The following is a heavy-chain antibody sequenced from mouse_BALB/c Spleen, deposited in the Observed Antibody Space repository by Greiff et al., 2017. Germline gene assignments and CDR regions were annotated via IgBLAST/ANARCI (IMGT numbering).Heavy chain of an antibody. CDR1: GFTFSSYG. Sequence: EVQVVESGGDLVKPGGSLKLSCAASGFTFSSYGMSWVRQTPDKRLEWVATISSGGSYTYYPDSVKGRFTISSDNAKNTLYLQMSSLKSEDTAMYDCARLLRRGYFDVWGAGTTVTVSS. V-gene: IGHV5-6*01. CDR2: ISSGGSYT. CDR3: ARLLRRGYFDV. D-gene: IGHD1-1*01. J-gene: IGHJ1*01.